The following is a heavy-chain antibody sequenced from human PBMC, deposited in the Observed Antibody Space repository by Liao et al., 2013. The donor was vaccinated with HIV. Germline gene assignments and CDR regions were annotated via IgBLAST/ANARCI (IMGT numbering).Heavy chain of an antibody. CDR1: GGSISSGSYY. V-gene: IGHV4-61*02. CDR3: ARVGGSYYYSEYYFDY. D-gene: IGHD1-26*01. CDR2: IYTSGST. Sequence: QLQLLESGSGLVKPSQTLSLTCTVSGGSISSGSYYWSWIRQPAGKGLEWIGRIYTSGSTNYNPSLKSRVTISVDTSKNQFSLKLSSVTAADTAVYYCARVGGSYYYSEYYFDYWGQGTLVTVSS. J-gene: IGHJ4*02.